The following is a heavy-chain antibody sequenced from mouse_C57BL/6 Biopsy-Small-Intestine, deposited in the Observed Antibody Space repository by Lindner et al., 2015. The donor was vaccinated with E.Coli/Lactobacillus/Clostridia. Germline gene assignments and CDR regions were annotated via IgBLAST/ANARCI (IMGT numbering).Heavy chain of an antibody. CDR1: GYTFTDFY. CDR3: ARHYYGNSFYFDY. CDR2: ITPYNGVT. D-gene: IGHD2-1*01. Sequence: VQLQESGPVLVKPGASVKMPCKASGYTFTDFYLNWVKQTHGKSLEWVGVITPYNGVTSDNQKFKGKATLTVDQSSSTAYMELNSLTSDDSAVYYCARHYYGNSFYFDYWGQGTTLTVSS. J-gene: IGHJ2*01. V-gene: IGHV1-19*01.